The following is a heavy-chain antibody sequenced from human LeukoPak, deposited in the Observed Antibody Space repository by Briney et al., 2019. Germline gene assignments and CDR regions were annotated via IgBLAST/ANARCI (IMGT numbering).Heavy chain of an antibody. CDR2: ISSTSRSI. CDR3: ASGPSSWGYRDYFYYGMDV. CDR1: GFTFNTYS. D-gene: IGHD3-16*02. V-gene: IGHV3-48*04. Sequence: GGSLRLSCAGSGFTFNTYSMTWVRQAPGKGLGWVSYISSTSRSIYYADSVKGRFTVSRDNAQNSVYLQMNSLRGEDTAVYYCASGPSSWGYRDYFYYGMDVWGQGTTVTVSS. J-gene: IGHJ6*02.